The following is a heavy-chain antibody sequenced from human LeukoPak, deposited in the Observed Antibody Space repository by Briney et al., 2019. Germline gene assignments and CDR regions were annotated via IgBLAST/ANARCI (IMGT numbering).Heavy chain of an antibody. J-gene: IGHJ4*02. CDR3: ARAPLSSSGNLTTHIGFDY. CDR1: GGSCSGYY. V-gene: IGHV4-34*01. Sequence: SETLSRTGAVYGGSCSGYYWSWIRQPPGEGLEWIGEINHSGSTNYNPSLKSRVTISVDTSKNEFSLKLSSVTAADTAVYYGARAPLSSSGNLTTHIGFDYWGQGTLVTVSS. CDR2: INHSGST. D-gene: IGHD6-19*01.